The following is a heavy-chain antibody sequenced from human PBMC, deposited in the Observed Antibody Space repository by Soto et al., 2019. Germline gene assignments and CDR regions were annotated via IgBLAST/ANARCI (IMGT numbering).Heavy chain of an antibody. Sequence: PGGSLRLSCAASGFTFSDYYMSWIRQAPGKGLEWVSYISSSGSTIYYADSVKGRFTISRDNAKNSLYLQMNSLRAEDTAVYYCARDYDFWNTSPSDWFDPWGQGTLVTVSS. CDR2: ISSSGSTI. J-gene: IGHJ5*02. CDR3: ARDYDFWNTSPSDWFDP. V-gene: IGHV3-11*01. CDR1: GFTFSDYY. D-gene: IGHD3-3*01.